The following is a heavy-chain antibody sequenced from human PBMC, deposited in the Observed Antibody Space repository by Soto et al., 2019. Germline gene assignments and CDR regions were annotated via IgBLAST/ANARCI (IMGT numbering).Heavy chain of an antibody. Sequence: SETLSLTCTVSGGSISSGGYYWSWIRQHPXKGLEWIGYIYYSGSTYYNPSLKSRVTISVDTSKNQFSLKLSSVTAADTAVYYCARVEGQQLVDYYYYYGMDVWGQGTTVTVSS. V-gene: IGHV4-31*03. CDR2: IYYSGST. D-gene: IGHD6-13*01. J-gene: IGHJ6*02. CDR3: ARVEGQQLVDYYYYYGMDV. CDR1: GGSISSGGYY.